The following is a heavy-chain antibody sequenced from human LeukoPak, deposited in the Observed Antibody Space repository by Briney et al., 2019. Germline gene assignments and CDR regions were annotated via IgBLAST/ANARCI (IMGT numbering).Heavy chain of an antibody. D-gene: IGHD1-1*01. V-gene: IGHV3-21*04. CDR1: GFTFSSYS. CDR2: ISSSSSYI. Sequence: PGGSLRLSCAASGFTFSSYSMNWVRQAPGKGLEWVSPISSSSSYIYYADSVKGRFTISRDNSKNTLYLQMNSLRAEDTAIYYCAREWKFDIWGQGTMVTVSS. J-gene: IGHJ3*02. CDR3: AREWKFDI.